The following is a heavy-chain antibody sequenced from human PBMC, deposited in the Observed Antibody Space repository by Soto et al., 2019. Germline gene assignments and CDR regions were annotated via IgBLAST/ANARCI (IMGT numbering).Heavy chain of an antibody. D-gene: IGHD6-6*01. CDR2: ISSSGGST. CDR1: GFTFSTYA. CDR3: AKEKYSTSSWMDS. J-gene: IGHJ4*02. Sequence: EVQLLESGGGLVQPGGSLRLSCAASGFTFSTYAMTWVRQAPGKGLEWVSTISSSGGSTYCAASVRGRFTISRDSSRNTLYLQMNSLRAEDTAIYYCAKEKYSTSSWMDSWGQGTLVSVSS. V-gene: IGHV3-23*01.